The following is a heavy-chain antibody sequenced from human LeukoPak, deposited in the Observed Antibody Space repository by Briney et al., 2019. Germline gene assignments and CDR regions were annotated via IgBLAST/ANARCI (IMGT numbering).Heavy chain of an antibody. J-gene: IGHJ5*02. CDR1: GYTFTSYD. V-gene: IGHV1-8*03. D-gene: IGHD2-15*01. Sequence: GASVKVSCKASGYTFTSYDINWVRQATGQGLEWMGWMNPNSGSTGYAQKFQGRVTITTDESTSTAYMELSSLRSEDTAVYYCARDKGGLGYCSGGSCYYWFDPWGQGTLVTVSS. CDR3: ARDKGGLGYCSGGSCYYWFDP. CDR2: MNPNSGST.